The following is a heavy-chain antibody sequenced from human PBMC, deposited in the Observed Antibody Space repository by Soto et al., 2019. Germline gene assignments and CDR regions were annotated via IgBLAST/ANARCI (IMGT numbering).Heavy chain of an antibody. V-gene: IGHV3-15*01. CDR1: GFIFSNAW. CDR2: IKRNTDGGTI. J-gene: IGHJ4*02. D-gene: IGHD2-2*01. Sequence: GGSLRLSCAASGFIFSNAWMSWVRQAPGKGLEWVGRIKRNTDGGTIDYAAPVKGRFTISRDDSKNTLYLQMNSLKTEDTAIYYCSTEVIILQAANLVDYWGQGTLVTVSS. CDR3: STEVIILQAANLVDY.